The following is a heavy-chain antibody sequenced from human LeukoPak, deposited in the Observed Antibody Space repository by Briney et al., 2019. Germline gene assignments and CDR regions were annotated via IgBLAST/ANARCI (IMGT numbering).Heavy chain of an antibody. Sequence: PSETLSLTCTVSGGSISSSSYYWGWIRQPPGKGLEWIGSIYYSGSTYYNPSLKSRVTISVDTSKNQFSLKLSSVTAADTAVYYCAKGIVGAHSYDYWGQGTLVTVSS. CDR2: IYYSGST. V-gene: IGHV4-39*07. D-gene: IGHD1-26*01. J-gene: IGHJ4*02. CDR3: AKGIVGAHSYDY. CDR1: GGSISSSSYY.